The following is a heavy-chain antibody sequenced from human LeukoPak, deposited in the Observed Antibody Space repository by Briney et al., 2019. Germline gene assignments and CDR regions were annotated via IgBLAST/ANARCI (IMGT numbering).Heavy chain of an antibody. D-gene: IGHD4-17*01. Sequence: SQTLSLTCTVSGGSISSGDYYWSWIRQPPGKGLEWIGYIYYSGSTYYNPSLKSRVTISVDTSKNQFSLKRSSVTAADTAVYYCARGDDYGFFDYWGQGTLVTVSS. V-gene: IGHV4-30-4*08. CDR3: ARGDDYGFFDY. J-gene: IGHJ4*02. CDR2: IYYSGST. CDR1: GGSISSGDYY.